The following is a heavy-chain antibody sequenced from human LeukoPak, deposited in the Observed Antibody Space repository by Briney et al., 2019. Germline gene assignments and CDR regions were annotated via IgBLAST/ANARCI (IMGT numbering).Heavy chain of an antibody. CDR1: GYTFTSYD. CDR2: MNPNSGNI. CDR3: ARGRGYYDSSGYYPSHLYYFDY. J-gene: IGHJ4*02. V-gene: IGHV1-8*03. D-gene: IGHD3-22*01. Sequence: ASVKVSCKASGYTFTSYDINWVRQATGQGLEWMGWMNPNSGNIGYAQKFQGRVTITRNTSISTAYMELSSLRSEDTAVYYCARGRGYYDSSGYYPSHLYYFDYWGQGTLVTVSS.